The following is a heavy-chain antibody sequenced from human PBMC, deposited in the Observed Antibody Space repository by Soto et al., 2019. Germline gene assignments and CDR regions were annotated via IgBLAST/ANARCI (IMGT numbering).Heavy chain of an antibody. CDR1: GFTVSSNY. D-gene: IGHD5-12*01. CDR3: ARDSVVATISGYYYGMDL. CDR2: IYSGGST. Sequence: PXGSLRLSCAASGFTVSSNYMSWVRQAPGKGLEWVSVIYSGGSTYYADSVKGRFTISRDNSKNTLYLQMNSLRAEDTAVYYCARDSVVATISGYYYGMDLWGQGTTVTVS. J-gene: IGHJ6*02. V-gene: IGHV3-53*01.